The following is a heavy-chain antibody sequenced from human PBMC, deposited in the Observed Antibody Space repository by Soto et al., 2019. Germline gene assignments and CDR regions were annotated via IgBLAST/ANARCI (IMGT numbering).Heavy chain of an antibody. CDR3: ARCLVRGVVRYYYGMDV. Sequence: SETLSLTCTVSGGSISSYYWSWIRQPPGKGLEWIGYIYYSGSTNYNPSLKSRVTISVDTSKNQFSLKLSSVTAADTAVYYCARCLVRGVVRYYYGMDVWGQGTTVTVS. J-gene: IGHJ6*02. D-gene: IGHD3-10*01. CDR1: GGSISSYY. CDR2: IYYSGST. V-gene: IGHV4-59*01.